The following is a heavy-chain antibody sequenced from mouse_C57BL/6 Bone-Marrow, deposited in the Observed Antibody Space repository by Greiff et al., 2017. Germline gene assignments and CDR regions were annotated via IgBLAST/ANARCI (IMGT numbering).Heavy chain of an antibody. D-gene: IGHD2-1*01. V-gene: IGHV6-6*01. CDR3: TRIYYGNCVFDY. J-gene: IGHJ2*01. Sequence: EVHLVESGGGLVQPGGSMKLSCAASGFTFSDAWMDWVRQSPEKGLEWVAEIRNKANNHATYYAESVKGRFTISRDDSKSSVYLQMNSLIAEDTGIYYCTRIYYGNCVFDYWGQGTTLPVSS. CDR2: IRNKANNHAT. CDR1: GFTFSDAW.